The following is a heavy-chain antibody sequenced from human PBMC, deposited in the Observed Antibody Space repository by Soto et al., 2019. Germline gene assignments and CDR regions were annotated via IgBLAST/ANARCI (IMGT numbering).Heavy chain of an antibody. CDR1: GFTFCSYA. V-gene: IGHV3-30-3*01. CDR2: ISYDGSNK. Sequence: PGGSLRLSCAASGFTFCSYAMNWVRQAPGKGLEWVAVISYDGSNKYYADSVKGRFTISRDNSKNTLYLQMNSLRAEDTAVYYCARDRGYSGYDKAMATQEGYYFDYWGQGTLVTVSS. J-gene: IGHJ4*02. CDR3: ARDRGYSGYDKAMATQEGYYFDY. D-gene: IGHD5-12*01.